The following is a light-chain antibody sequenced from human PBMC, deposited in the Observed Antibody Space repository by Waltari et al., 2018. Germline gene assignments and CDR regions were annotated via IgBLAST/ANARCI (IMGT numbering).Light chain of an antibody. CDR3: CSYTGAGTL. J-gene: IGLJ3*02. CDR1: NSDIGSYTL. Sequence: QSALTQPASVSGSPGQSITISCPRTNSDIGSYTLFSWYQQQPGRSPKLIIFEVSKLPSGVSNRFSGSRSHNTASLTISGLQAEDEADYYCCSYTGAGTLFGGGTKLTVL. CDR2: EVS. V-gene: IGLV2-23*02.